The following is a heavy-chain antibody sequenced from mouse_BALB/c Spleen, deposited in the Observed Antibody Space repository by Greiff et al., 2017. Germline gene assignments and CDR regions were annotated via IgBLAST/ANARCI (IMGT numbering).Heavy chain of an antibody. Sequence: VQLQQSGAELAKPGASVKMSCKASGYTFTSYWMHWVKQRPGQGLEWIGYINPSTGYTEYNQKFKDKATLTADKSSSTAYMQLSSLTSEDSAVYYCTRSRGGNYLFAYWGQGTLVTVSA. CDR3: TRSRGGNYLFAY. V-gene: IGHV1-7*01. CDR1: GYTFTSYW. J-gene: IGHJ3*01. CDR2: INPSTGYT. D-gene: IGHD2-1*01.